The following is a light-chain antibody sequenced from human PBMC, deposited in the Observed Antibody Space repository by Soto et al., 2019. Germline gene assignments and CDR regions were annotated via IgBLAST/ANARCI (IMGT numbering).Light chain of an antibody. J-gene: IGLJ2*01. CDR3: QSADSSGTDV. CDR2: KDS. Sequence: SYELTQPPSVSVSPGQTARITCSGDELPKQYASWYQQRPGQAPVLLIYKDSERPSGIPERFSGSSSGTTVTLTISGVQAEDEADYYCQSADSSGTDVFGGGTKLTVL. CDR1: ELPKQY. V-gene: IGLV3-25*03.